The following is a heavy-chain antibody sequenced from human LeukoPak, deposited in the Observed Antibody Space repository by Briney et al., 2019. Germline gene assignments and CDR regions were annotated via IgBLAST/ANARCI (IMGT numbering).Heavy chain of an antibody. CDR1: GFTVSSNY. Sequence: PGGSLRLSCAASGFTVSSNYMSWIRQAPGRGLEWVSYISSSGSTIYYAHSVKGRFTIARDNDKNSLYLQMNSLRAEDTAVYYCARDRGPGIAAAGNDAFDIWGQGTMVTVSS. D-gene: IGHD6-13*01. CDR2: ISSSGSTI. V-gene: IGHV3-11*01. CDR3: ARDRGPGIAAAGNDAFDI. J-gene: IGHJ3*02.